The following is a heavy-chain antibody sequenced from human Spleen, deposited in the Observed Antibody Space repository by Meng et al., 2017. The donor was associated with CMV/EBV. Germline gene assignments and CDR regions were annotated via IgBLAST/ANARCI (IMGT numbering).Heavy chain of an antibody. J-gene: IGHJ6*02. CDR1: GGSVSSGSYY. CDR2: IYYSGST. D-gene: IGHD3-3*01. Sequence: SETLSLTCTVSGGSVSSGSYYWSWIRQPPGKGLEWIGYIYYSGSTNYNPSLKSRVTISVGTSKNQFSLKLSSVTAADTAVYYCARSFGVVITNYYYYGMDVWGQGTTVTVSS. V-gene: IGHV4-61*01. CDR3: ARSFGVVITNYYYYGMDV.